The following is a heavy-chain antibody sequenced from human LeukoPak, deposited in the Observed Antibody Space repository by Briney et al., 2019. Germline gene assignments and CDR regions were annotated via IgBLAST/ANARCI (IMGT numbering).Heavy chain of an antibody. CDR2: ISYDGSNK. V-gene: IGHV3-30*04. CDR1: GFTFSSYA. Sequence: PGGSLRLSCAASGFTFSSYAMHWVRQAPGKGLEWVAVISYDGSNKYYADSVKGRFTISRDNSKNTLYLQMNSLRAEDTAVYYCARGSYYDFWSGYSTTNPFDYWGQGTLVTVSS. CDR3: ARGSYYDFWSGYSTTNPFDY. J-gene: IGHJ4*02. D-gene: IGHD3-3*01.